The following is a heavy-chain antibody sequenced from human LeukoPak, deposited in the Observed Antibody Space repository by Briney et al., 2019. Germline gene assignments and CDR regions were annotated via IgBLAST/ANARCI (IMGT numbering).Heavy chain of an antibody. Sequence: TGGSLRLSCAASGFTFNRYGMSWVRQAPGKGLEWVSAISGSGGSTYYADSVKGRFTISRDNAKNSLYLQMDSLRVEDTAIYYCARCSGWAFKNWGQGTLVTVSS. J-gene: IGHJ4*02. CDR1: GFTFNRYG. V-gene: IGHV3-23*01. D-gene: IGHD6-19*01. CDR2: ISGSGGST. CDR3: ARCSGWAFKN.